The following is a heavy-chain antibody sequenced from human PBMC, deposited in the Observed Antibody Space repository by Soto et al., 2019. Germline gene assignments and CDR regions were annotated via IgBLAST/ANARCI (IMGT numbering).Heavy chain of an antibody. CDR3: ARGIWRCIVGCCHDDYPDLIAF. CDR1: GGSISSYY. CDR2: IYYSGST. J-gene: IGHJ6*02. V-gene: IGHV4-59*01. D-gene: IGHD3-16*02. Sequence: SETLSLTCTVSGGSISSYYWRWIRQPPGKGLEWIGYIYYSGSTNYNPSLKSRVTISVDTSKNQFSLKLSSVTAADTAVYYCARGIWRCIVGCCHDDYPDLIAFSGQGTAVTVS.